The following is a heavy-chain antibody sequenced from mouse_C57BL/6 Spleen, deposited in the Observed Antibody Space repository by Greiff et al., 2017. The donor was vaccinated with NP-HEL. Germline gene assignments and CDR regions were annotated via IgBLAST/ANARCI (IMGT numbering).Heavy chain of an antibody. Sequence: VQLQQSGPELVKPGASVKISCKASGYAFSSSWMNWVKQRPGKGLEWIGRIYPGDGDTNYNGKFKGKATLTADKSSSTAYMQLSSLTSEDSAVYFCANKKDGYYVAIDYWGQGTSVTVSS. CDR1: GYAFSSSW. CDR2: IYPGDGDT. CDR3: ANKKDGYYVAIDY. D-gene: IGHD2-3*01. J-gene: IGHJ4*01. V-gene: IGHV1-82*01.